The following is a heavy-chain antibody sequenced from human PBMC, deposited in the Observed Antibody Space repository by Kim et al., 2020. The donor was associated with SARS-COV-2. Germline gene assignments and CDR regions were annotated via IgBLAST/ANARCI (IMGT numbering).Heavy chain of an antibody. J-gene: IGHJ4*02. D-gene: IGHD3-3*01. CDR3: ARAWGDFWSGYRYDY. Sequence: PALKCRVTISVDTSMNQFSLKLSSVTAADTAVYYCARAWGDFWSGYRYDYWGQGTLVTVSS. V-gene: IGHV4-31*02.